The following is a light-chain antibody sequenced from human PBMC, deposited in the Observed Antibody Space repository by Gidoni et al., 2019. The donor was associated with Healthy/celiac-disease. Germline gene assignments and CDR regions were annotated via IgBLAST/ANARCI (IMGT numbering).Light chain of an antibody. Sequence: QSVLTQPPSASGTPGQRVTISCSGRSPNFGSNIVTWYQQLPGTAPKLLMYSNNQRPSGVPDRFSGSKSGTSASLAIGGLQSEDEADYYCAAWDDSLNNWVYGGGTKLTVL. CDR2: SNN. CDR1: SPNFGSNI. CDR3: AAWDDSLNNWV. V-gene: IGLV1-44*01. J-gene: IGLJ3*02.